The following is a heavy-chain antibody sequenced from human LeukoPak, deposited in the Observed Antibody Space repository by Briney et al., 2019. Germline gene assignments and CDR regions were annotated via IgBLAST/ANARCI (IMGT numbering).Heavy chain of an antibody. D-gene: IGHD6-19*01. CDR3: AGRAQTTGWSFDY. J-gene: IGHJ4*02. CDR2: IHTSGST. V-gene: IGHV4-4*07. Sequence: SGTLSLTCIVSGGSISSYYWSWIRQPAGKGLEWIGQIHTSGSTNYNPSLKSLVAMSLYTSKNQFSLELSSVTAADTAVYYCAGRAQTTGWSFDYWGQGALVTVSS. CDR1: GGSISSYY.